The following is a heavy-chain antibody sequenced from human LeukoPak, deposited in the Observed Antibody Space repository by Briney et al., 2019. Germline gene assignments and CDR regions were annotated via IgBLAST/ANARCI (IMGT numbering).Heavy chain of an antibody. V-gene: IGHV5-51*01. CDR3: ARSTPTTMTSFDY. D-gene: IGHD4-17*01. J-gene: IGHJ4*02. CDR1: GYNFTNYW. CDR2: IYPGDSDT. Sequence: GESLKISCKGSGYNFTNYWIGWVRQMPGKGLEWMGIIYPGDSDTRYSPSFQGQATISADKSISTAYLQWSSLKASDTAMYYCARSTPTTMTSFDYWGQGTLVTVSS.